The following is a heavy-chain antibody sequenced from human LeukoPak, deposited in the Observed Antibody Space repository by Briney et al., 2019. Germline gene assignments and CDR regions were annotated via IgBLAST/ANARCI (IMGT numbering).Heavy chain of an antibody. CDR1: GFTFNSNG. Sequence: GGSLRLSCAASGFTFNSNGVHWVRQAPGKGLEWVALLSNDGGRGWYADAVKGRFTISRDNSKNTLYLQMNSLRAEDTAAYYCARAELLSLDYWGQGTLVTVSS. CDR3: ARAELLSLDY. V-gene: IGHV3-30*03. D-gene: IGHD2-21*02. J-gene: IGHJ4*02. CDR2: LSNDGGRG.